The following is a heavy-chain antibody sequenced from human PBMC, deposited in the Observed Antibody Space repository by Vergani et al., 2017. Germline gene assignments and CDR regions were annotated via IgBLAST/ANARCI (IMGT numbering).Heavy chain of an antibody. Sequence: QVQLVESGGGVVQPGRSLRLSCAASGFTFSSYGMHWVRQAPGKGLEWVAVISYDGSKKYYADSVKGRFTISRDNSKNTLYLQMNSLRAEDTAVYYCASNGGNSGGFYYYGMDVWGQGTTVTVSS. J-gene: IGHJ6*02. CDR1: GFTFSSYG. CDR3: ASNGGNSGGFYYYGMDV. CDR2: ISYDGSKK. V-gene: IGHV3-30*03. D-gene: IGHD4-23*01.